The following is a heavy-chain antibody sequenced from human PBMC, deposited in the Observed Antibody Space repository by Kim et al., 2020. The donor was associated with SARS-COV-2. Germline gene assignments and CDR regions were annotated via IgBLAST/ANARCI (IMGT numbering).Heavy chain of an antibody. CDR1: GVSISTSTYY. D-gene: IGHD3-10*01. V-gene: IGHV4-39*01. CDR2: CDFSGST. CDR3: ERHKVRGHLDFDY. J-gene: IGHJ4*02. Sequence: SETLSLTCTVSGVSISTSTYYWGWMRQPPGKVREGIGSCDFSGSTYYNPALRRLVTIFVDQSKNEYSRMLSSVTAADTAVYYCERHKVRGHLDFDYWGQGTLVTLSS.